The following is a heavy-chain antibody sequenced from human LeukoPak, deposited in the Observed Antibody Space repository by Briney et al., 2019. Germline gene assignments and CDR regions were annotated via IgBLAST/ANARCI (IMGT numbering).Heavy chain of an antibody. Sequence: WASVKVSCKTSGYPFIGYYVHWVRQAPGQGLEWMGWINPNSGDIYYAQKFQGRVTMTSDTSITTAYMELSRLISDDTAVYYCARAHPYYDSSCFHPGSFDYWGQGTLVTVSS. CDR2: INPNSGDI. D-gene: IGHD3-22*01. J-gene: IGHJ4*02. CDR3: ARAHPYYDSSCFHPGSFDY. V-gene: IGHV1-2*02. CDR1: GYPFIGYY.